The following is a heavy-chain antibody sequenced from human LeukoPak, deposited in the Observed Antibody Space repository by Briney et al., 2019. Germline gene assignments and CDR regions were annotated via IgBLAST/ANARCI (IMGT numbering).Heavy chain of an antibody. D-gene: IGHD6-13*01. V-gene: IGHV1-46*01. J-gene: IGHJ4*02. CDR2: INPSSGGT. Sequence: ASVKVSCKASGYTFTTYYMHWVRQAPGQGLEWMGIINPSSGGTNYAQTFQGRVTMTRDTSTSTVYMELSSLRSEDTAVYYCARGGLPSSSSSPFDYWGQGTLVTVS. CDR3: ARGGLPSSSSSPFDY. CDR1: GYTFTTYY.